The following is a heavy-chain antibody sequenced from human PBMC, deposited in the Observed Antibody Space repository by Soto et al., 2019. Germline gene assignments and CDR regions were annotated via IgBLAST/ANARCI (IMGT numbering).Heavy chain of an antibody. Sequence: GSLSLSCAASGFTVSSNYMSWVRQAPGKGLEWVSVIYSGGSTYYADSVKGRFTISRHNSKNTLYLQMNSLRAEDTAVYYCARGVAGPIGWFDPWGQGTLVTVSS. J-gene: IGHJ5*02. V-gene: IGHV3-53*04. CDR3: ARGVAGPIGWFDP. CDR1: GFTVSSNY. CDR2: IYSGGST. D-gene: IGHD2-15*01.